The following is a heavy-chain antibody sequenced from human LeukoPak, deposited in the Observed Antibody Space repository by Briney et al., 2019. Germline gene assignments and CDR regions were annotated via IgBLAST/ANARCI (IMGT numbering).Heavy chain of an antibody. V-gene: IGHV4-31*03. CDR1: GGSISSGGYY. CDR2: IYYSGST. J-gene: IGHJ4*02. D-gene: IGHD3-10*01. Sequence: NPSQTLSLTCTVSGGSISSGGYYWSWIRQHPGKGLECIGYIYYSGSTYYNPSRKSRVTISVDTSKNQFSLKLSSVTAADTAVYYCARFFRHYGDHFDYWGQGTLGTVSS. CDR3: ARFFRHYGDHFDY.